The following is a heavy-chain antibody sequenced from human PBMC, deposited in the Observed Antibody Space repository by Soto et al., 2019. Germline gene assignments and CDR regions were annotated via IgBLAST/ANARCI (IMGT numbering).Heavy chain of an antibody. V-gene: IGHV3-23*01. CDR2: ISGSGGST. CDR1: GFTVSSYA. J-gene: IGHJ6*02. CDR3: AKWGNEEDIVVVPAAIPPPYYYYGMDV. D-gene: IGHD2-2*01. Sequence: GGSLRLSCAASGFTVSSYAMSWVRQAPGKGLEWVSAISGSGGSTYYADSVKGRFTISRDNSKNTLYLQMNSLRAEDTAVYYCAKWGNEEDIVVVPAAIPPPYYYYGMDVWGQGTTVTVSS.